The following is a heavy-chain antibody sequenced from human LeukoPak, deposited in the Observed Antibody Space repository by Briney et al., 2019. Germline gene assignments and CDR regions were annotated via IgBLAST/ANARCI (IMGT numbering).Heavy chain of an antibody. D-gene: IGHD6-13*01. CDR2: IDPSDSYT. CDR1: GYSFTSYW. J-gene: IGHJ5*02. CDR3: ARLEGQGGQQLVLSQHNWFDP. Sequence: GESLKISCKGSGYSFTSYWISWVRQVPGKGLEWMGRIDPSDSYTNYSPSFQGHVTISADKSISTAYLQWSSLKASDTAMYYCARLEGQGGQQLVLSQHNWFDPWGQGTLVTVSS. V-gene: IGHV5-10-1*01.